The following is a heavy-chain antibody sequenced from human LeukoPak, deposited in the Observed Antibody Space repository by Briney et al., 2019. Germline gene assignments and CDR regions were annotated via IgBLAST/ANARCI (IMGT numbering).Heavy chain of an antibody. CDR2: IYYSGTT. J-gene: IGHJ4*02. CDR3: ARRSSTWSIFDY. CDR1: GDSISPYY. D-gene: IGHD6-13*01. V-gene: IGHV4-59*01. Sequence: PSETLSLTCTVSGDSISPYYWSWIRQPPGKGLEWIGYIYYSGTTNYNPSLRSRVSLSVDTSKNQFSLKLSSVTAADTAVYYCARRSSTWSIFDYWGQGTLVAVSS.